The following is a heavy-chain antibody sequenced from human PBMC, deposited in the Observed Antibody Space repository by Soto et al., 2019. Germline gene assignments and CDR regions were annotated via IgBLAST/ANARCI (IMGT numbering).Heavy chain of an antibody. CDR1: GDSTSNYY. J-gene: IGHJ4*02. CDR3: ACLRGKRGSPIDY. V-gene: IGHV4-59*12. D-gene: IGHD2-15*01. CDR2: ISYSGNT. Sequence: QVPLQESSPRLVKPSETLSLTCIISGDSTSNYYWSWIRQSPGKGLEWIGYISYSGNTNYNPSLKSRVTISVDTSKDQLSLKVTSVTAADTAMYYCACLRGKRGSPIDYWGQGTQVTVSS.